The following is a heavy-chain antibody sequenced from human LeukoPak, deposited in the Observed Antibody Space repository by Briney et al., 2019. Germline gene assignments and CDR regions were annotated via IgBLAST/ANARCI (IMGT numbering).Heavy chain of an antibody. V-gene: IGHV3-21*01. Sequence: PGGSLRLPCAASGFTFSSYSMNWVPQAPGKGLEWVSSISSSSNYIYYADSVKGRFTISRDNARNSLYLQMISLRAEDTAVYYCARVAGGSGSSESDYWGQGTLVTVSS. J-gene: IGHJ4*02. D-gene: IGHD3-10*01. CDR2: ISSSSNYI. CDR1: GFTFSSYS. CDR3: ARVAGGSGSSESDY.